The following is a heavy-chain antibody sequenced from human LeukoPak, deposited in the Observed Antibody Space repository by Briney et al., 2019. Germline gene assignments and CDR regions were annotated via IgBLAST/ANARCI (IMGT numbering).Heavy chain of an antibody. CDR3: ARDPGGGTSRDNWFDP. J-gene: IGHJ5*02. CDR2: IYYTGST. Sequence: PSETLSLTCTVSGGSISKYYWSWIRQPPGKGLEWIGYIYYTGSTNYNPSLKSRVTISVDTSKNQFSLKVSSVTAADTAVYYCARDPGGGTSRDNWFDPWGQGTLVTVSS. CDR1: GGSISKYY. V-gene: IGHV4-59*01. D-gene: IGHD1-1*01.